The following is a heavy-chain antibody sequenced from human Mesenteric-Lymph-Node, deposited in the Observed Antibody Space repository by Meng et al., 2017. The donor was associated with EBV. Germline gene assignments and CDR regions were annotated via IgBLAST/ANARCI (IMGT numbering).Heavy chain of an antibody. CDR3: ARGFNDPFDY. CDR2: IYPGDSDT. D-gene: IGHD2-8*01. Sequence: EVQRVQAXXEVXXTXXXXKISCKGSGYSFTNYWIGWVRQMPGKGLEWMGIIYPGDSDTRYSPSFQGQVTISADKSINTAYLQWSTLKASDTAMYYCARGFNDPFDYWGQGTLVTVSS. CDR1: GYSFTNYW. J-gene: IGHJ4*02. V-gene: IGHV5-51*01.